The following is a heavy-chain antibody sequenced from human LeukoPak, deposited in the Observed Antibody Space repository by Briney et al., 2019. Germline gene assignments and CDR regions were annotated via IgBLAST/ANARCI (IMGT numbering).Heavy chain of an antibody. V-gene: IGHV3-23*01. CDR2: ISGSGGST. D-gene: IGHD6-13*01. CDR3: ARSQGSTWSDY. Sequence: GGSLRLSCAASGFTFSSYAMSWVRQAPGKGLEWVSAISGSGGSTYYADSVKGRFTISRDNAKNSLYLQMNSLRAEDTAVYYCARSQGSTWSDYWGQGTLVTVSS. CDR1: GFTFSSYA. J-gene: IGHJ4*02.